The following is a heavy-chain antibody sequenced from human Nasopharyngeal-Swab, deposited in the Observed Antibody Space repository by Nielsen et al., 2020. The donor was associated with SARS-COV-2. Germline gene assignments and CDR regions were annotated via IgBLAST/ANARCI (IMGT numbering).Heavy chain of an antibody. CDR1: GDSISSSYY. J-gene: IGHJ6*02. D-gene: IGHD5-12*01. Sequence: SETLSLTCTVSGDSISSSYYWSWIRQPPGKGLEWIGYIYYSGSTNYNPSLKSRVTISVDTSKNQFSLKLSSVTAADTAVYYCARDLGWLRPGGIYYYYGMDVWGQGTTVTVSS. CDR2: IYYSGST. V-gene: IGHV4-61*01. CDR3: ARDLGWLRPGGIYYYYGMDV.